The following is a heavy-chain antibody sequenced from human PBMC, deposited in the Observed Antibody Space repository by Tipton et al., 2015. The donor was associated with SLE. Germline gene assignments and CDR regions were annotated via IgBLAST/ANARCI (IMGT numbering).Heavy chain of an antibody. Sequence: SLRLSCAASGFTYSGYAMHWVRQAPGKGLEWVAFIRADGSNKDYADSVKGRFTISRDNSKNTLYLQMNRLRVEDKAVYYGAGGTGAYFDHWGQGTLVTVSS. CDR3: AGGTGAYFDH. V-gene: IGHV3-30*02. CDR1: GFTYSGYA. J-gene: IGHJ4*02. D-gene: IGHD3-16*01. CDR2: IRADGSNK.